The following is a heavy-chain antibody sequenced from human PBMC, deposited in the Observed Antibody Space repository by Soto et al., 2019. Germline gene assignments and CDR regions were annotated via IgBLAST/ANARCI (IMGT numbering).Heavy chain of an antibody. D-gene: IGHD6-13*01. CDR2: ISGSGGTR. CDR3: AKVSSSWYAGFFDL. CDR1: GFTFSSYA. Sequence: GGSLRLSCAASGFTFSSYAMSWVRQAPGKGLEWVSAISGSGGTRYYADSVKGRFTISRDNSMNTLYLQMKTLRAEDTAVYYCAKVSSSWYAGFFDLWGQGTLVTVSS. V-gene: IGHV3-23*01. J-gene: IGHJ4*02.